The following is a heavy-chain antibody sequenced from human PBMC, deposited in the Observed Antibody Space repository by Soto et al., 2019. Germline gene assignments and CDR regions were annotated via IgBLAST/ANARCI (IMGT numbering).Heavy chain of an antibody. CDR3: ARQDYSNYCGGMDV. CDR2: IYPSDSDI. CDR1: GYGFTSHW. D-gene: IGHD2-2*01. Sequence: PGESLKISCKTSGYGFTSHWIAWVRQMPGKGLEWMGIIYPSDSDIRYRPSFQGQVTISVDKSISTAYLQWSSLKASDTATYYCARQDYSNYCGGMDVWGQGTTVTVSS. J-gene: IGHJ6*02. V-gene: IGHV5-51*01.